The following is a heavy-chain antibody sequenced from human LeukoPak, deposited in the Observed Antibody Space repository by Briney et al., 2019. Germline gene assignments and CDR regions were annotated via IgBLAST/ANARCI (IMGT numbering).Heavy chain of an antibody. Sequence: PSETLSLTCTVSGGSISSYYWSWIRQPPGKGLEWIGFIYYSGSTNYNPSLKSRVTISVDTSKNQFSLKLTSVTAADTAVYYCARISTVTTSWGQGTLVTVSS. V-gene: IGHV4-59*12. CDR3: ARISTVTTS. J-gene: IGHJ4*02. CDR1: GGSISSYY. D-gene: IGHD4-17*01. CDR2: IYYSGST.